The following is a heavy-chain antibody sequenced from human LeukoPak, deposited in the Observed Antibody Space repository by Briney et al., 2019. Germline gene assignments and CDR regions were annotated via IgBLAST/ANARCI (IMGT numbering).Heavy chain of an antibody. Sequence: GGSLRLSCAASGFTFSSYNMNWVRQAPGKGLEWVSFISSSSSYIYYADSVKGRFTISRDNSKNTLYLQMNSLRAEDTAVYYCAKETRRVGYDFWSGYFPFFDYWGQGTLVTVSS. CDR1: GFTFSSYN. CDR2: ISSSSSYI. V-gene: IGHV3-21*04. D-gene: IGHD3-3*01. CDR3: AKETRRVGYDFWSGYFPFFDY. J-gene: IGHJ4*02.